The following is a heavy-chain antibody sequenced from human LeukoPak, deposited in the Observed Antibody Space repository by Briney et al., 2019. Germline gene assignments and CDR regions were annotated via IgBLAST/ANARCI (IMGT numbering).Heavy chain of an antibody. CDR2: INTVGNII. CDR1: GFTFSHYE. J-gene: IGHJ4*02. CDR3: ATDSGPTSVADFDY. V-gene: IGHV3-48*03. Sequence: PGGSLRLSCAASGFTFSHYEMSCVRQAPGEGLEWVSFINTVGNIIYYRDSVKGRLTISRDNAKNSLYIRMDSLRAEDTAVYYCATDSGPTSVADFDYWGQGVLVTVSS. D-gene: IGHD1-26*01.